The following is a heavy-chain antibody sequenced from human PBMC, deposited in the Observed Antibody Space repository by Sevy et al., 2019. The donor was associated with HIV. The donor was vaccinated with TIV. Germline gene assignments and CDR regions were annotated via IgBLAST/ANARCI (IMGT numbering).Heavy chain of an antibody. V-gene: IGHV3-30*04. CDR2: ISYNGRNQ. D-gene: IGHD2-15*01. CDR3: ARFVGYCSGRRCSIIDF. CDR1: GFSLSDHA. J-gene: IGHJ4*02. Sequence: GGSLRLSCPASGFSLSDHAVSWVRQTPGKGLEWLAVISYNGRNQYHADSVKGRFTISKDDSKNTLYLQLNSLRAEDTAVYYCARFVGYCSGRRCSIIDFWGQGTLVTVSS.